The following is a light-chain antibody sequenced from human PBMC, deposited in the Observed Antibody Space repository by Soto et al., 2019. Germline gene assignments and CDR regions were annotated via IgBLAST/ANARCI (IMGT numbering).Light chain of an antibody. CDR1: QSVSNN. J-gene: IGKJ4*01. V-gene: IGKV3D-15*01. CDR3: QQYNNWPLT. Sequence: EIVLTQSPGTLSLSPGESDTISCMAIQSVSNNYLAWYKQNPGQDHRILIYGASNRATGIQDRFSGSQSGTEFTLNIRSLLSEDFAVYSCQQYNNWPLTFGEGTKVDIK. CDR2: GAS.